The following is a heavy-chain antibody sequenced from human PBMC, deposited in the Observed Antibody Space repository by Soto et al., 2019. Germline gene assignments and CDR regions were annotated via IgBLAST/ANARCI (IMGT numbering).Heavy chain of an antibody. CDR1: GYNFNTYW. V-gene: IGHV5-51*01. CDR2: IYPGDSDT. D-gene: IGHD5-12*01. Sequence: GESLKISCEGSGYNFNTYWIGWVRQMPGKGLEWMALIYPGDSDTRYSPSFEVQVTLSVDRSISTAYLQWSSLKASDTAIYYCATSTVSYVDIVSSTTRGYFDHWGQGTLVTVSS. J-gene: IGHJ4*02. CDR3: ATSTVSYVDIVSSTTRGYFDH.